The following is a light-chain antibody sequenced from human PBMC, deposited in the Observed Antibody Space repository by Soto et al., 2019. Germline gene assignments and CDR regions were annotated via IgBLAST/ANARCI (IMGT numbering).Light chain of an antibody. CDR3: GSNTSSNTLV. V-gene: IGLV2-14*03. Sequence: QSVLTQPASVSGSPGQSITISCTGTSSDVGGYNYVSWYQQHPGKAPKLLIYEVTYRPSGVSNRFSGSKSGNTASLTISGLQAEDEADYFCGSNTSSNTLVFGTGTKLTVL. CDR1: SSDVGGYNY. CDR2: EVT. J-gene: IGLJ1*01.